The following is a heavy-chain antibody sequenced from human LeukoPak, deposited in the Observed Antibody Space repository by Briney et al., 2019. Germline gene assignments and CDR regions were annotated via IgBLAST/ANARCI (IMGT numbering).Heavy chain of an antibody. J-gene: IGHJ6*03. V-gene: IGHV4-59*01. CDR3: ARTTEGGYTYDYFYYYYMDV. CDR1: GGSISSYY. Sequence: SETLSLTCTVSGGSISSYYWSWIRQPPGKGLEWIGYIYYSGSTNYNPSLKSRVTISVDTSKNHCSLKLSSVTAADTAVYYCARTTEGGYTYDYFYYYYMDVWGKGTTVTISS. D-gene: IGHD5-18*01. CDR2: IYYSGST.